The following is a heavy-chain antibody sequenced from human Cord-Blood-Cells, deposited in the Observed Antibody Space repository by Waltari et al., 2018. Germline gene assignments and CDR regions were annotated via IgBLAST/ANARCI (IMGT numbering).Heavy chain of an antibody. V-gene: IGHV3-7*01. J-gene: IGHJ4*02. CDR3: AREEGYSSSWYYFDY. CDR2: IKQDGSEK. Sequence: LSCAASGFTFSSYWMSWVRQAPGKGLEWVANIKQDGSEKYYVDSVKGRFTISRDNAKNSLYLQMNSLRAEDTAVYYCAREEGYSSSWYYFDYWGQGTLVTVSS. CDR1: GFTFSSYW. D-gene: IGHD6-13*01.